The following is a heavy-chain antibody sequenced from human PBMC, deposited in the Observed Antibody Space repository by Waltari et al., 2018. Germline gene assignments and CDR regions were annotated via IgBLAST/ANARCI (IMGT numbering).Heavy chain of an antibody. Sequence: EVQLLESGGGLVQPGGSLRLSCAASGFTFSSYAMSWVRQAPGKGLEWVSAISGSGGSTYYADSGKGRFTISRDNSKNTLYLQMNSLRAEDTAVYYCAKSGYYGSGSYYGHYYYGMDVWGQGTTVTVSS. J-gene: IGHJ6*02. CDR1: GFTFSSYA. V-gene: IGHV3-23*01. D-gene: IGHD3-10*01. CDR3: AKSGYYGSGSYYGHYYYGMDV. CDR2: ISGSGGST.